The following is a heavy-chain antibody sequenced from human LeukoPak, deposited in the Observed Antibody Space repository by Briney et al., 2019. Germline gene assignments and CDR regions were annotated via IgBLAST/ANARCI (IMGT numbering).Heavy chain of an antibody. V-gene: IGHV3-23*01. J-gene: IGHJ4*02. CDR1: GFRFSSYA. CDR2: ISGSGVST. D-gene: IGHD1-7*01. CDR3: AKDERNWNYNLASQTYD. Sequence: PGGSLRLSCAASGFRFSSYAMSWVRQAPGKGLEWVSAISGSGVSTYYADSVKGRFTVSRDNSKNTLYLQMNSLRAEDTAVYYCAKDERNWNYNLASQTYDWGQGTLVTVSS.